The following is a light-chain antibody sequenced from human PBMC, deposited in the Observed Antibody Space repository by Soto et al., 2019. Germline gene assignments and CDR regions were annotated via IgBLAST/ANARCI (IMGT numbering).Light chain of an antibody. CDR3: QQYGSSPMYT. J-gene: IGKJ2*01. V-gene: IGKV3-20*01. Sequence: EIVLTQSPGTLSLSPGERATLSCRASQSVSSSYLAWYQQKPGQAPRLLIYGASSRATGIPDRFSGSGSGTDVTLTISRLVPEDFAVYYCQQYGSSPMYTFGQGTKLEI. CDR1: QSVSSSY. CDR2: GAS.